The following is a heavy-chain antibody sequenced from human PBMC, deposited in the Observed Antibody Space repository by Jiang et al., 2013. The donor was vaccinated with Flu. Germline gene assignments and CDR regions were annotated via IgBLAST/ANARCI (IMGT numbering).Heavy chain of an antibody. D-gene: IGHD3-22*01. J-gene: IGHJ4*02. V-gene: IGHV2-70*01. CDR3: ARSPSYDSSGTPVYYFDY. CDR1: GFSLSTSGMC. Sequence: KPTQTLTLTCTFSGFSLSTSGMCVSWIRQPPGKALEWLALIDWDDDKYYSTSLKTRLTISKDTSKNQVVLTMTNMDPVDTATYYCARSPSYDSSGTPVYYFDYWGQGTLVTVSS. CDR2: IDWDDDK.